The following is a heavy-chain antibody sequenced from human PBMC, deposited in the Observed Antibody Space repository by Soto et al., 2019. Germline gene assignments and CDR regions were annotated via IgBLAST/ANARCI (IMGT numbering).Heavy chain of an antibody. Sequence: VESGGGVFQSGGSLRLSCAASGFTASNFWMHWVRQAPGKGLVWVARINGDGSSRTYADSVKGRLTISRDNAKNMVYLQMNSLRAEVTAVYYCAKVLLTYTSGWYHPHFDYWGQGTLVTVSS. V-gene: IGHV3-74*02. CDR1: GFTASNFW. D-gene: IGHD6-19*01. CDR3: AKVLLTYTSGWYHPHFDY. J-gene: IGHJ4*02. CDR2: INGDGSSR.